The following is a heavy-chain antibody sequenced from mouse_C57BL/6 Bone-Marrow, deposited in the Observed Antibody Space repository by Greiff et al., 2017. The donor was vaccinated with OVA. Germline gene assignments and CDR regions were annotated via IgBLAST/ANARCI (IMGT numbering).Heavy chain of an antibody. CDR2: IYPRSGNT. Sequence: QVQLQQSGAELARPGASVKLSCKASGYTFTSYGISWVKQRTGQGLEWIGEIYPRSGNTYYNEKFKGKATLTADKSSSTAYMELRSLTSEDSAVYFYARNTTVVDYYAMDYWGQGTSVTVSS. CDR1: GYTFTSYG. V-gene: IGHV1-81*01. CDR3: ARNTTVVDYYAMDY. J-gene: IGHJ4*01. D-gene: IGHD1-1*01.